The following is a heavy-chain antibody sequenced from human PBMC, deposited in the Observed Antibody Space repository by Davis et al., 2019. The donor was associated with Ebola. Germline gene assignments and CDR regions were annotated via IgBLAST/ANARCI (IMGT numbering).Heavy chain of an antibody. CDR2: IKEDGSEK. V-gene: IGHV3-7*03. CDR3: TREGELWITFPDY. D-gene: IGHD1-7*01. J-gene: IGHJ4*02. CDR1: GFTFSRYW. Sequence: GESLKISCAASGFTFSRYWMSWVRQAPGKGLEWVANIKEDGSEKYYVDSMKGRFTISRDNAKNSLYLQMNSLRVEDTAVYYCTREGELWITFPDYWGQGTLVTVSS.